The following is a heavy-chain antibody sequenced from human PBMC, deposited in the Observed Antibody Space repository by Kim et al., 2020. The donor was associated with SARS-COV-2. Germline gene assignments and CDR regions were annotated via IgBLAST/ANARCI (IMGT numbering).Heavy chain of an antibody. V-gene: IGHV1-8*01. CDR2: T. CDR3: ARSESYGDVDY. Sequence: TGYAQKFQGRGTMTRNTSISTAYMELSSLRSEDTAVYYCARSESYGDVDYWGQGTLVTVSS. J-gene: IGHJ4*02. D-gene: IGHD4-17*01.